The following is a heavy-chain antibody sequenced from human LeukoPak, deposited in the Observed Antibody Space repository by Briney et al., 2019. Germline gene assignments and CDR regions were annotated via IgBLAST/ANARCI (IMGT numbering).Heavy chain of an antibody. CDR3: ARDRGILTENWFDP. Sequence: SETLSLTCDVSGGSITQTNYWTWVRQPPGKGLEWIGEVNLQGGTNYNPSLLRRVAISVDTSANHVSLQMTSVTAADTAVYYCARDRGILTENWFDPWGQGTLVTVSS. CDR2: VNLQGGT. D-gene: IGHD3-9*01. J-gene: IGHJ5*02. CDR1: GGSITQTNY. V-gene: IGHV4-4*02.